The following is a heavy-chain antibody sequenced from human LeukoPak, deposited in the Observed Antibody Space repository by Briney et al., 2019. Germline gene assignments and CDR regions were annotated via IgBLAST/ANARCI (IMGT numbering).Heavy chain of an antibody. Sequence: GGSLRLSCAASGFTFSSYEMNWVRQAPGKGLEWVSYISSSGSTIYYADSVKGRFTTSRDNAKNSLYLQMNSLRAEDTAVYYCARGDSSGWYYYYGMDVWGKGTTVTVSS. D-gene: IGHD6-25*01. V-gene: IGHV3-48*03. CDR1: GFTFSSYE. J-gene: IGHJ6*04. CDR2: ISSSGSTI. CDR3: ARGDSSGWYYYYGMDV.